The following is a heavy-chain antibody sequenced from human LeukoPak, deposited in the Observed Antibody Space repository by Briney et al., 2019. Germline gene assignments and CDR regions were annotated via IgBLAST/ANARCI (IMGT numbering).Heavy chain of an antibody. CDR2: ISYDGSNK. CDR1: GFTFSSYA. CDR3: ARAPWYCSGGSCYKYYYYGMDV. Sequence: GRSLRLSCAASGFTFSSYAMHWVRQAPGKGLEWVAVISYDGSNKYYADSVKGRFTISRDNSKNTLYQQMNSLRAEDTAVYYCARAPWYCSGGSCYKYYYYGMDVWGQGTTVTVSS. V-gene: IGHV3-30-3*01. J-gene: IGHJ6*02. D-gene: IGHD2-15*01.